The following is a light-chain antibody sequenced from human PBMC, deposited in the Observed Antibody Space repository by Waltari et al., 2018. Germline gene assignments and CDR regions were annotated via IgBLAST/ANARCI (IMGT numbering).Light chain of an antibody. V-gene: IGKV3-11*01. CDR3: QQRTNWPLT. Sequence: EIVLTQSPATLSLSPGERAPLSCRASQSVSVFLAWYQQKPGQAPRLLIYDASSRASGIPGRFSCSGSGTDFTLTISNLEPEDFAVYYCQQRTNWPLTFGGGTKVEIK. CDR2: DAS. J-gene: IGKJ4*01. CDR1: QSVSVF.